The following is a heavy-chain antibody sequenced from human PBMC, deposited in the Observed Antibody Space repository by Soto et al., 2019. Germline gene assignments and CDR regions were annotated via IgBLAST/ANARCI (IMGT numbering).Heavy chain of an antibody. Sequence: PSETLSLTCTVSGGSISSSSYYWGWIRQPPGKGLEWIGSIYYSGSTYYNPSLKSRVTISVDTSKNQFSLKLSSVTAADTAVYYCARERGSSYGFRKKAFDIWGQGTMVTVSS. D-gene: IGHD5-18*01. J-gene: IGHJ3*02. CDR1: GGSISSSSYY. V-gene: IGHV4-39*02. CDR3: ARERGSSYGFRKKAFDI. CDR2: IYYSGST.